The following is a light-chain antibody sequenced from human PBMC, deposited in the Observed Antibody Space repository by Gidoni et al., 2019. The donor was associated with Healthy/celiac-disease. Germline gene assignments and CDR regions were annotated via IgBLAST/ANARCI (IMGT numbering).Light chain of an antibody. J-gene: IGLJ2*01. CDR3: SSYTSSSVV. V-gene: IGLV2-14*01. CDR2: EVS. CDR1: SSDVGGSNY. Sequence: QSALTQPASVSGSPGQSIPISCTGTSSDVGGSNYVSWYKQHPGKAPNRRIYEVSNRPSGVSKRFSGSKSGNTAALTISGLQAEDEADYYCSSYTSSSVVFGGGTKLTVL.